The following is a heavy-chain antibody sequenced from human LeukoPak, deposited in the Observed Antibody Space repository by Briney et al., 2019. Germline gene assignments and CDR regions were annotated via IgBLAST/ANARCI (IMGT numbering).Heavy chain of an antibody. Sequence: SETLSLTCAVYGGSFSGYYWSWIRQPPGKGLEWIGEINHSGSTNYNPSLKSRVTISVDTSKNQFSLKLSFVTAADTAVYYCASSSIAARPAHYYYMDVWGKGTTVTVSS. CDR3: ASSSIAARPAHYYYMDV. J-gene: IGHJ6*03. CDR2: INHSGST. D-gene: IGHD6-6*01. V-gene: IGHV4-34*01. CDR1: GGSFSGYY.